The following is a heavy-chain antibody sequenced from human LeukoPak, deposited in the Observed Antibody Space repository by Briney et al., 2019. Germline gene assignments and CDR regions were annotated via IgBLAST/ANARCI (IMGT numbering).Heavy chain of an antibody. Sequence: ASVKVSCKASGYTFSDYDINWVRQATGQGPEWMGWMNPNSGNTGYAQKFQGRVTITRNTSITTAYMELSSVGSEDTAVYYCARRSGWASFDYWGQGTLVTVSS. D-gene: IGHD6-19*01. CDR1: GYTFSDYD. CDR3: ARRSGWASFDY. CDR2: MNPNSGNT. J-gene: IGHJ4*02. V-gene: IGHV1-8*03.